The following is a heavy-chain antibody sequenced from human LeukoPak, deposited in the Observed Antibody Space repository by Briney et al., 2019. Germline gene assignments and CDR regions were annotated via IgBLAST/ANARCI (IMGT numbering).Heavy chain of an antibody. J-gene: IGHJ2*01. Sequence: VSVKVSCKASGYTFTSYGISWVRQAPGQGLEWMGWISAYNGNTNYAQKLQGRVTMTTDTSTSTAYMELRSLRSDDTAVYYCARLLNGYCTNGVHWYFDLWGRGTLVTVSS. V-gene: IGHV1-18*01. CDR3: ARLLNGYCTNGVHWYFDL. D-gene: IGHD2-8*01. CDR1: GYTFTSYG. CDR2: ISAYNGNT.